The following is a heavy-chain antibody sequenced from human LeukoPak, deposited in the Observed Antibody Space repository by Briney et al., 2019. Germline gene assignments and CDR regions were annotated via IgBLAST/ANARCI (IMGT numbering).Heavy chain of an antibody. J-gene: IGHJ4*02. CDR2: IHSGGDT. CDR1: GFTVSSNY. CDR3: ARDRVHSYYFDN. V-gene: IGHV3-66*01. Sequence: PVGALRLSCAASGFTVSSNYMSWVRQAPGKGLDWVAIIHSGGDTYYAVSVKGRFTISRDNSKNTLYLQMNSLRAEDTAVYYCARDRVHSYYFDNWGQGTLVTVSS. D-gene: IGHD3-10*01.